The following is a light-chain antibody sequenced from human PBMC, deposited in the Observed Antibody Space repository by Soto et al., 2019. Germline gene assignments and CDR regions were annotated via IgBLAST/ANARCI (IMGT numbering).Light chain of an antibody. J-gene: IGKJ1*01. Sequence: EIVLTQSPGTLSLSPGERATLSCRASQSVSSSYLAWYQQKPGHAPRLLIYGASSRATGIPDMFSGSGSGTDFTLTSSRLEPEDLAVYYCQHYNSYSEAFGQGTKVELK. CDR1: QSVSSSY. CDR2: GAS. CDR3: QHYNSYSEA. V-gene: IGKV3-20*01.